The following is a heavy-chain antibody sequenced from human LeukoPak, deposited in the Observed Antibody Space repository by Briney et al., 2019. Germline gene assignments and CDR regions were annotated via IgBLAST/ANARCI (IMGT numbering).Heavy chain of an antibody. V-gene: IGHV3-11*04. Sequence: PGGSLRLSCAASGFTFRDYHMSWIRQAPGKGLQWVSSIHTSGTTRYYADSVRGRFAISRDSAKNSLYLQMNSLRAEDTAVYYCARDPEITYYYGSGSLSFGYWGQGTLVTVSS. CDR3: ARDPEITYYYGSGSLSFGY. D-gene: IGHD3-10*01. J-gene: IGHJ4*02. CDR1: GFTFRDYH. CDR2: IHTSGTTR.